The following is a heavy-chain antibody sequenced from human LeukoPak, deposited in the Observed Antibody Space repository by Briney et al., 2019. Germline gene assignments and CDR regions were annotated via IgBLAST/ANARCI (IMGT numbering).Heavy chain of an antibody. D-gene: IGHD3-22*01. CDR1: GGSFSGYY. CDR3: ARVGGHDSRPRIWRAFDY. Sequence: SETLSLTCAVYGGSFSGYYWSWIRQPPGKGLEWIGEINHSGSTNYNPSLKSRVTISVDTSKNQFSLKLSSVTAADTAVYYCARVGGHDSRPRIWRAFDYWGQGTLVTVSS. V-gene: IGHV4-34*01. J-gene: IGHJ4*02. CDR2: INHSGST.